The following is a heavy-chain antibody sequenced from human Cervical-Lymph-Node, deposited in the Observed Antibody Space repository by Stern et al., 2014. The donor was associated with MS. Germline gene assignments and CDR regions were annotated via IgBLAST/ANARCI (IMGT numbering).Heavy chain of an antibody. V-gene: IGHV1-24*01. Sequence: VQLVESGAEVKKPGASVKVSCKVSGYTLTELSMHWVRQAPGKGLEWMGSFDPENGEKVYAQKFQGRVTMTEDPPTDTAYMELSSLRSEDTAVYFRAIGGAYDDYVVYYKNGMDVWGQGTTVIVS. J-gene: IGHJ6*02. CDR3: AIGGAYDDYVVYYKNGMDV. CDR2: FDPENGEK. D-gene: IGHD4-17*01. CDR1: GYTLTELS.